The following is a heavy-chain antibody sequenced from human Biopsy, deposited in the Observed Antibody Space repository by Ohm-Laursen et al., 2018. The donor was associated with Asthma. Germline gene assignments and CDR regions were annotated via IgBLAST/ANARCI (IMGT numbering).Heavy chain of an antibody. Sequence: SSVKVSCKALGGTFNTYVIGWVRQAPGQGLEWLGGINSVFGTTTYPQKFQDRVTITADDSTSTVYMELSSLRSEDTAVYYCARKAGSCISRTCYSLDFWGQGTLVTVSS. CDR2: INSVFGTT. CDR3: ARKAGSCISRTCYSLDF. J-gene: IGHJ4*02. D-gene: IGHD2-2*01. V-gene: IGHV1-69*01. CDR1: GGTFNTYV.